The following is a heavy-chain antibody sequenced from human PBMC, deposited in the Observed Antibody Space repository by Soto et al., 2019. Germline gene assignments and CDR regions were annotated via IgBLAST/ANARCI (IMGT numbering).Heavy chain of an antibody. CDR3: ASNYDILTGTMDV. D-gene: IGHD3-9*01. V-gene: IGHV3-11*01. CDR1: GFTFSDYY. CDR2: ISRSGSTI. Sequence: GGSLRLSCAASGFTFSDYYMSWIRQAPGKGLEWVSYISRSGSTIYYADSVKGRFTISRDNAKNSLYLQMNSLRAEDTAVYYCASNYDILTGTMDVWGKGTTVTVSS. J-gene: IGHJ6*03.